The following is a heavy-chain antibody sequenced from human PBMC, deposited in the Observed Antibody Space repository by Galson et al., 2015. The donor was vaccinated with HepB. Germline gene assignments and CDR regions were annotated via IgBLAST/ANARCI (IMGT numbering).Heavy chain of an antibody. CDR3: ARGYPGLDSSGYSNPFDY. D-gene: IGHD3-22*01. CDR2: INHSGSS. CDR1: GGSFSGYY. V-gene: IGHV4-34*01. Sequence: SETLSLTCAVYGGSFSGYYWSWIRQPPGKGLEWIGEINHSGSSNYNPSLKSRVTISVDTSKKQLSLKMSSVTAADTAVYYCARGYPGLDSSGYSNPFDYWGQGTLLTVSS. J-gene: IGHJ4*02.